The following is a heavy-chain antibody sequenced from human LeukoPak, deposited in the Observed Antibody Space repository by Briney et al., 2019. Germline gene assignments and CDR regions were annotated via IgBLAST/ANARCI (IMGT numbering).Heavy chain of an antibody. CDR3: ARMIDDWYIAAAGTKKYYFDY. J-gene: IGHJ4*02. CDR2: IYYSGST. D-gene: IGHD6-13*01. V-gene: IGHV4-61*08. Sequence: PSQTLSLTCTVSGGSISSGGYYWSWIRQPPGKGLEWIGYIYYSGSTNYNPSLKSRVTISVDTSKNQFSLKLSSVTAADTAVYYCARMIDDWYIAAAGTKKYYFDYWGQGTLVTVSS. CDR1: GGSISSGGYY.